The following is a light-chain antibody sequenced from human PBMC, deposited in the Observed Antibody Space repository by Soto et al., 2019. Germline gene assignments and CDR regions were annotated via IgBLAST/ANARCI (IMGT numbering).Light chain of an antibody. V-gene: IGLV2-23*01. CDR3: CSYAGGTSVV. CDR2: EDI. CDR1: SSDVGRYNL. J-gene: IGLJ2*01. Sequence: QSALTQPASVSGSPGQSSTISYTGSSSDVGRYNLVSWYQQHPGKAPKLIIYEDIERPSGVSNRFSGSKSGNTASLTISGLQTEDEADYYCCSYAGGTSVVFGGGTQLTVL.